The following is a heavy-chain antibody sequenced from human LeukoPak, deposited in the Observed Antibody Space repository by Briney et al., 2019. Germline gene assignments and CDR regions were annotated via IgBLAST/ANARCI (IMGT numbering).Heavy chain of an antibody. D-gene: IGHD2-21*02. Sequence: SETLSLTCTVSGGSISSSSYYWGWIRQPPGKGLEWIGSIYYSGSTYYNPSLKSRVTISVDTSKNQFSLKLSSVTAADTAVYYCARQVTVGSFFDYWRQGTLVTVSS. V-gene: IGHV4-39*01. CDR1: GGSISSSSYY. CDR3: ARQVTVGSFFDY. CDR2: IYYSGST. J-gene: IGHJ4*02.